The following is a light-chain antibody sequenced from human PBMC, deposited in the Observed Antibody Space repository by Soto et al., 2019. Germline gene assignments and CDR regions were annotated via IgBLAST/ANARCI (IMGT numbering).Light chain of an antibody. Sequence: QSALTQPASVSGSPGQSITISCTGTSSDVGGSNYVSWYQQHQGKAPKLMIYDVSNRPSVVSNRFSGSKSGNTASLTISGLQAEDEADYYCGSYTSSSTLYVFGTGTKVTVL. V-gene: IGLV2-14*01. CDR3: GSYTSSSTLYV. CDR1: SSDVGGSNY. J-gene: IGLJ1*01. CDR2: DVS.